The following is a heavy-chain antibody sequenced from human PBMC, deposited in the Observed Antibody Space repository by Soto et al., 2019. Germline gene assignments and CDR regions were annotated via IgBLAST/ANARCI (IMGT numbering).Heavy chain of an antibody. CDR1: GYTFTSYG. D-gene: IGHD3-3*01. CDR2: ISAYNGNT. J-gene: IGHJ4*02. Sequence: ASVKVSCKASGYTFTSYGISWVRQAPGQGLEWMGWISAYNGNTNYAQKLQGRVTMTTDTSTSTAYMELRSLRSDDTAVYYCARGDRITIFGVVIKRFFDYWGQGTLVTVSS. CDR3: ARGDRITIFGVVIKRFFDY. V-gene: IGHV1-18*01.